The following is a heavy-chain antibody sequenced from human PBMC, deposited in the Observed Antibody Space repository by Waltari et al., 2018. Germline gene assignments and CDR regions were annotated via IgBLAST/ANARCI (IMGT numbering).Heavy chain of an antibody. Sequence: QLQLQESGPGLVKPSETLSLTCIVSGASISSSSDYWGWIRQPPGKGLEWIGTFYYSGSTDYNPSLKIRVTISVDPSKNQFSLNLYSVSATDTAVYYCARRKAARPFDYWGQGTLVPVSS. CDR1: GASISSSSDY. CDR2: FYYSGST. J-gene: IGHJ4*02. D-gene: IGHD6-6*01. V-gene: IGHV4-39*01. CDR3: ARRKAARPFDY.